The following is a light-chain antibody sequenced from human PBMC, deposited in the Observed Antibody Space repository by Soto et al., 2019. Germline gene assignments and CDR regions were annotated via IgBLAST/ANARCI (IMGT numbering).Light chain of an antibody. CDR1: QGIRND. V-gene: IGKV1-6*01. CDR3: LQDYNYPRT. Sequence: AIQMTQSPSSLSASVGDRVTITCRASQGIRNDLGWYQQKPGKAPELLIYAASSLQSGVPSRFSGSGSGTDFTLTISSLQPEDVATNYCLQDYNYPRTFGQGTKVDIK. J-gene: IGKJ1*01. CDR2: AAS.